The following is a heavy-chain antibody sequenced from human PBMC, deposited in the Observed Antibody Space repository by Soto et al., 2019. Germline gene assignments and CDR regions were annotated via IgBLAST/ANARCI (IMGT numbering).Heavy chain of an antibody. D-gene: IGHD3-9*01. V-gene: IGHV2-5*02. CDR2: IYWDDDK. J-gene: IGHJ4*02. CDR1: GFSLTSSGVA. CDR3: AHFLDWTSANLDY. Sequence: QITLKESGPTLVQPTQTLTLTCAFSGFSLTSSGVAVGWVRQPPGRALEWLALIYWDDDKRYSPSLKSRLTNTKATSKNQVVLTMINMDPVDPSKTYCAHFLDWTSANLDYWGQGTLVTVSS.